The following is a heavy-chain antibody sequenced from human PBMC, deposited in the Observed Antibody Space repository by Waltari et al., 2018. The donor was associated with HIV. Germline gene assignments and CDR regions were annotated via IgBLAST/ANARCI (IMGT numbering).Heavy chain of an antibody. D-gene: IGHD4-17*01. V-gene: IGHV3-15*01. Sequence: EVQLVESGGGLVKPGGSLSLSCAASGFTFSNAWMSGVRQAPGKGLEWVGRIKSKSDGGTTYAAPVKGRFIISRNDSKNMLYLQMKSLKTEDTAVYYCRTSSDYGDPPVDYWGQGTLVTVSS. CDR2: IKSKSDGGTT. CDR3: RTSSDYGDPPVDY. CDR1: GFTFSNAW. J-gene: IGHJ4*02.